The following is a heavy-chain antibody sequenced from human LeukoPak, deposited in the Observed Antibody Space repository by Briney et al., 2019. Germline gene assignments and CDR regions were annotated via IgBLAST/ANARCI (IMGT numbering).Heavy chain of an antibody. D-gene: IGHD2-15*01. CDR2: ISWNSGSI. CDR1: GFTFDDYA. J-gene: IGHJ4*02. V-gene: IGHV3-9*01. CDR3: AKDRDCSGGSCYPGY. Sequence: GGSLRLSCAASGFTFDDYAMHWVRQAPGKGLEWVSGISWNSGSIGYADSVKGRFTISRDNSKNTLYLQMNSLRAEDTAVYYCAKDRDCSGGSCYPGYWGQGTLVTVSS.